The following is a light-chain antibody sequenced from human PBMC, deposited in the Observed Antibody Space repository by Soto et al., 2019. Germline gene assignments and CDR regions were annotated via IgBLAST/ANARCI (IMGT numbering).Light chain of an antibody. CDR2: AAS. J-gene: IGKJ5*01. CDR1: HGISSY. Sequence: AIRMTQSPSSFSASTGDRVTITCRASHGISSYLAWYQQKPGKAPKLLIYAASTLQSGVPSRFSGSGSGTYFTLTFSCLQSEDFATYYCQQHYSYSITFGQGTQLEIK. CDR3: QQHYSYSIT. V-gene: IGKV1-8*01.